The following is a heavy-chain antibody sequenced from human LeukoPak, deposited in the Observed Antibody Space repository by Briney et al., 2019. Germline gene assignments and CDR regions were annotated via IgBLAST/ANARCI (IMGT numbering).Heavy chain of an antibody. CDR3: ASYSYYYDSSGYFDY. D-gene: IGHD3-22*01. J-gene: IGHJ4*02. Sequence: SETLSLTCTVSGGSISSYYWSWIRQPPGKGLEWIGYIYYSGSTNHNPSLKSRVTISVDTSKNQFSLKLSSVTAADTAVYYCASYSYYYDSSGYFDYWGQGTLVTVSS. CDR1: GGSISSYY. CDR2: IYYSGST. V-gene: IGHV4-59*01.